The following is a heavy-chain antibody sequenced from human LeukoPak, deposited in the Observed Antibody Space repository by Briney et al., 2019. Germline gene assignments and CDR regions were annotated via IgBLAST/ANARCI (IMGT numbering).Heavy chain of an antibody. J-gene: IGHJ4*02. CDR1: GGSFSSYY. CDR2: IYSSGKT. D-gene: IGHD6-19*01. V-gene: IGHV4-4*07. CDR3: ARLRVAGKEVNLDY. Sequence: SETLSLTCTVSGGSFSSYYWSWIRQPAGKGLEWIGRIYSSGKTNYNPSLKSRVTMSVDTSKNQFSLKLSSVTAADTAVYYCARLRVAGKEVNLDYWGQGTLVTVSS.